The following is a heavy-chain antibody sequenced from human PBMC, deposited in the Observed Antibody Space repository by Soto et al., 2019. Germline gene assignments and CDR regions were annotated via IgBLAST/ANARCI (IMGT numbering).Heavy chain of an antibody. CDR1: SASIDNN. Sequence: QMQLLESGPGLVKPSETLSLTCAVSSASIDNNWNWVRQPPGKGLEWIGEIHQSGISYKNPSLKSRVTMSVEKSKNQFSLNLSSVTAADTAVYFCARGFGWYAFDQWGQGTLVTVSS. V-gene: IGHV4-4*02. CDR2: IHQSGIS. J-gene: IGHJ4*02. CDR3: ARGFGWYAFDQ. D-gene: IGHD6-19*01.